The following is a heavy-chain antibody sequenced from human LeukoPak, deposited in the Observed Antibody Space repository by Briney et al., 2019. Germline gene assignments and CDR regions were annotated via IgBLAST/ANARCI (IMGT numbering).Heavy chain of an antibody. J-gene: IGHJ4*02. CDR2: TRFDGSIK. CDR1: GFIFSDYG. V-gene: IGHV3-33*01. Sequence: GRSLRLSCAVSGFIFSDYGFHWVRQAPGKGLEWVAVTRFDGSIKQYADSVKGRFTISRDDSKNTLYLQINFLKSEDTPVYYCARWGGTRQYYFDYWGQGTLVTVSS. D-gene: IGHD1-1*01. CDR3: ARWGGTRQYYFDY.